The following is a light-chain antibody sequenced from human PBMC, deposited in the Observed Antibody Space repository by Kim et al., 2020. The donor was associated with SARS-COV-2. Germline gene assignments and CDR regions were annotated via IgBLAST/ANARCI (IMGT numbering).Light chain of an antibody. CDR2: LAS. J-gene: IGKJ2*01. CDR1: EAIETW. CDR3: QHYSRFPYT. V-gene: IGKV1-5*03. Sequence: DIQMSQSPSTLSASVGDRVTITCRASEAIETWLAWYQQKPGKVPSLLIYLASTLENGVPSRFSGSGSGTEFTLTINGLQPDDFATYYCQHYSRFPYTFGQGNKLEI.